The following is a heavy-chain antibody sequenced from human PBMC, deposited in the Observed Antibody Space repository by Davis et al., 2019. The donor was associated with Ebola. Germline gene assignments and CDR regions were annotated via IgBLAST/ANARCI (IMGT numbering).Heavy chain of an antibody. CDR2: IYYSGST. D-gene: IGHD2-15*01. CDR3: ARAWVEDTWYNWFDP. V-gene: IGHV4-31*03. CDR1: GGSISSGGYY. Sequence: PSETLSLTCTVSGGSISSGGYYWSWIRQHPGKGLEWIGYIYYSGSTYYNPSLKSRVTISVDTSKNQFSLKLSSVTAADTAVYYCARAWVEDTWYNWFDPWGQGTLVTVSS. J-gene: IGHJ5*02.